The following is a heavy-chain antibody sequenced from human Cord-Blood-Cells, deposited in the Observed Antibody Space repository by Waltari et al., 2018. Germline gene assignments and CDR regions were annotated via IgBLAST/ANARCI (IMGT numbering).Heavy chain of an antibody. CDR3: AKDKGGCSGGSCYFDY. V-gene: IGHV3-9*03. J-gene: IGHJ4*02. CDR1: GFTFDDYA. Sequence: EVQLVESGGGLVQPGRSLRLSCAASGFTFDDYAMPWFRQAPGKGLGLVSGISWNSGSIGYADSVKGRFTISRDNAKNSLYLQMNSLRAEDMALYYCAKDKGGCSGGSCYFDYWGQGTLVTVSS. D-gene: IGHD2-15*01. CDR2: ISWNSGSI.